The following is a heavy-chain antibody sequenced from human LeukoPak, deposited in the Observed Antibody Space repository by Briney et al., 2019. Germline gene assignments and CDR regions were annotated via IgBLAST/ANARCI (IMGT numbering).Heavy chain of an antibody. D-gene: IGHD1-26*01. CDR1: RDSVSSNSFA. CDR3: ARDRGSLRYYFDY. Sequence: SQTLSLTCAISRDSVSSNSFAWNWIRHSPPRGLEWLGSTYYRSKWYNHYALSVKSRITMNPATSKNQFALQLNTVNPEDTAVYYCARDRGSLRYYFDYWGQGTLVTVSS. CDR2: TYYRSKWYN. V-gene: IGHV6-1*01. J-gene: IGHJ4*02.